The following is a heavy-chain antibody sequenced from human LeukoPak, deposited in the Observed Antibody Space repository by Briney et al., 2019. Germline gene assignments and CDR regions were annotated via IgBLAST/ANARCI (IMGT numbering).Heavy chain of an antibody. Sequence: ASVNVSCKASGDTFTSYGISWVRQAPGQGLEWMGWISAYNGNTNYAQKFQGRVTMTRDTSTSTVYMELSSLRSEDTAVYYCARSPPIAAAATRWFDPWGQGTLVTVSS. D-gene: IGHD6-13*01. J-gene: IGHJ5*02. CDR3: ARSPPIAAAATRWFDP. CDR2: ISAYNGNT. V-gene: IGHV1-18*01. CDR1: GDTFTSYG.